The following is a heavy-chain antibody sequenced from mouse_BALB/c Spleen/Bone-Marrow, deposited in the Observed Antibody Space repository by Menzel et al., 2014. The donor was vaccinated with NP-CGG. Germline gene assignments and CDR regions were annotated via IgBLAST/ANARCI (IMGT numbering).Heavy chain of an antibody. J-gene: IGHJ2*01. CDR1: GYAFSSYW. D-gene: IGHD3-3*01. V-gene: IGHV1-80*01. Sequence: VQLQQSGAELVRPGSSVKISCKASGYAFSSYWMNWAKQRPGQGLEWIGQIYPGDGDTNYNGKFKGKATLTADKSSSTAYMQLSSLTSEDSAVYLCARRGPGFDYWGQGTTLTVSS. CDR3: ARRGPGFDY. CDR2: IYPGDGDT.